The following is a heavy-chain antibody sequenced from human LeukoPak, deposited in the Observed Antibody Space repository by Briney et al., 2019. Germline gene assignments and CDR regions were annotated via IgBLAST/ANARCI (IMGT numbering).Heavy chain of an antibody. CDR2: INPNSGGT. CDR1: GYTFTGYY. J-gene: IGHJ4*02. CDR3: ARDYVGYTGYFVDY. Sequence: ASVKVSCKASGYTFTGYYMHWVRQAPGQGLEWMGWINPNSGGTNYAQKFQGRVTMTRDTSISTAYMELSRLRSDDTAVYYCARDYVGYTGYFVDYWGQGTLVTVSS. V-gene: IGHV1-2*02. D-gene: IGHD5-12*01.